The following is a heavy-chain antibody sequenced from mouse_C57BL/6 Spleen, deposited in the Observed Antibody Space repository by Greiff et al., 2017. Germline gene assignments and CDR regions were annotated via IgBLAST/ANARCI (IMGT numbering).Heavy chain of an antibody. D-gene: IGHD1-1*01. V-gene: IGHV1-19*01. CDR2: INPYNGGT. CDR3: ARSDYGSSYGDY. CDR1: GYTFTDYY. J-gene: IGHJ2*01. Sequence: EVQLVESGPVLVKPGASVKMSCKASGYTFTDYYMNWVKQSHGKSLEWIGVINPYNGGTSYNQKFKGKATLTVDKSSSTAYMELNSLTSEDSAVYYCARSDYGSSYGDYWGQGTTLTVSS.